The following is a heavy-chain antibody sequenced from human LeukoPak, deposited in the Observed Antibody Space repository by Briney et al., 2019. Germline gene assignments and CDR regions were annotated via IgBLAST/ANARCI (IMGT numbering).Heavy chain of an antibody. CDR2: INPSIGNT. Sequence: GASVKVSCKTSGYTFTSHYIHWVRQAPGQGLEWMGIINPSIGNTDYAQKFQGRVTMTKDTSTRTVYMELGSLRSEDTAVYYCATGRTIFDRWGQGTLVTVSS. CDR3: ATGRTIFDR. CDR1: GYTFTSHY. V-gene: IGHV1-46*01. J-gene: IGHJ4*02. D-gene: IGHD3-3*01.